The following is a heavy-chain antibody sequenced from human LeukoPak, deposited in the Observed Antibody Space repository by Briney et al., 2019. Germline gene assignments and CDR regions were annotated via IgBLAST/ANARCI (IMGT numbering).Heavy chain of an antibody. CDR2: IDPTSNTR. CDR1: GFTFGTYS. V-gene: IGHV3-48*01. D-gene: IGHD4-11*01. Sequence: GGSLRLSCAASGFTFGTYSMSWVRQAPGKGLGWLSCIDPTSNTRYYTDSVKGRFTIFRDNAKDLLYLQMNNLRAEDTAVYFCARESSDYQFAGVWGLGTLVTVSS. CDR3: ARESSDYQFAGV. J-gene: IGHJ4*02.